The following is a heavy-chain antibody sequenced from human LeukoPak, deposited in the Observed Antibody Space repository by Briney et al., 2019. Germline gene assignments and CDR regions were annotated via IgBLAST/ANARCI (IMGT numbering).Heavy chain of an antibody. CDR2: IYYSGST. V-gene: IGHV4-30-4*01. CDR3: ARVPSTRNQWQANFDY. CDR1: GGSFSDYY. J-gene: IGHJ4*02. Sequence: PSETLSLTCAVYGGSFSDYYWSWIRQPPGKGLEWIGYIYYSGSTYYNPSLKSRVTISVDTSKNQFSLKLSSVTAADTAVYYCARVPSTRNQWQANFDYWGQGTLVTVSS. D-gene: IGHD1-14*01.